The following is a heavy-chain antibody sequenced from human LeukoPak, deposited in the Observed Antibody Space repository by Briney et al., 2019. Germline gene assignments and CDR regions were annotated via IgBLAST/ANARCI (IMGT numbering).Heavy chain of an antibody. CDR2: IYTSGST. D-gene: IGHD3-22*01. CDR3: ASGFMGYDRSGYYDDAFDI. Sequence: SQTLSLTCTVSGGSISSGSYYWSWIRQPAGKGLEWIGRIYTSGSTNYNPSLKSRVTISVDTSKNQFSLKLSSVTAADTAVYYCASGFMGYDRSGYYDDAFDIWGQGTMVTVSS. V-gene: IGHV4-61*02. J-gene: IGHJ3*02. CDR1: GGSISSGSYY.